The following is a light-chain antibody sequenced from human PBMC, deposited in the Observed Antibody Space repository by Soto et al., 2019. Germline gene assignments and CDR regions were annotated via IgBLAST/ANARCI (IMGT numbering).Light chain of an antibody. CDR2: GAS. V-gene: IGKV3-20*01. CDR1: QSVSSNY. CDR3: LQYGSSLVT. J-gene: IGKJ4*01. Sequence: EILLTQSPDTLSLSPGERATLSCRASQSVSSNYLAWYQQKPGQAPRLLIYGASSRATGIPDRFSGSGSGTDFTLTISGLEPEDFAVYHCLQYGSSLVTFGGGTKVEIK.